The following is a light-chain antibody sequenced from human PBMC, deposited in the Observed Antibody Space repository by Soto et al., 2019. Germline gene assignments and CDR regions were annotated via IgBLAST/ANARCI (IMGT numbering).Light chain of an antibody. J-gene: IGLJ2*01. CDR2: DVS. CDR3: CSYAGSYPPVV. Sequence: QSALTQPRSVSGSPGQSVTISCTGTSSDVGGYNYVSWYQQHPGKAPKLMIYDVSTRPSGVPDRFSGSKSGNTASLTISGLQAEDEADYYCCSYAGSYPPVVFGGGTKLTVL. V-gene: IGLV2-11*01. CDR1: SSDVGGYNY.